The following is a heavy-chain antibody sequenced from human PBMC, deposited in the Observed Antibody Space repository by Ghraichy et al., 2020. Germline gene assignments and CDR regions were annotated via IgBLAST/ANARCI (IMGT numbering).Heavy chain of an antibody. CDR1: GYTFTSYG. D-gene: IGHD3-10*01. Sequence: ASVKVSCKASGYTFTSYGISWVRQAPGQGLEWMGWISAYNGNTNYAQKLQGRVTMTTDTSTSTAYMELRSLRSDDTAVYYCARRALWFGEFWFDPWGQGTLVTVSS. V-gene: IGHV1-18*01. J-gene: IGHJ5*02. CDR3: ARRALWFGEFWFDP. CDR2: ISAYNGNT.